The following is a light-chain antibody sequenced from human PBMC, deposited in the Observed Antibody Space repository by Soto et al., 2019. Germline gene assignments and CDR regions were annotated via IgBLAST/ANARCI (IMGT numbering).Light chain of an antibody. V-gene: IGKV3-15*01. CDR2: DTS. J-gene: IGKJ4*01. Sequence: EVVMTQSPATLSVSPGDRATLSCRASQSVHNNLAWYQQKPGQAPRLLIFDTSTRATDIPIRFTGGGSGIEFTLTISSLQSEDSAVYYCQQYEIWPLTFGGGTKVEIK. CDR1: QSVHNN. CDR3: QQYEIWPLT.